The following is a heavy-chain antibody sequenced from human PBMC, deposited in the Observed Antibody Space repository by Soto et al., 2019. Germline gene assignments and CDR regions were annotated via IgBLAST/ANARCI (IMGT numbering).Heavy chain of an antibody. J-gene: IGHJ3*02. V-gene: IGHV3-30-3*01. CDR2: ISYDGSNK. CDR3: ARDGGLYCGGDCHDAFDI. Sequence: PGGSLRLSCAASGFTFSSYAMHWVRQAPGKGLEWVAVISYDGSNKYYADSVKGRFTISRDNSKNTLYLQMNSLRAEDTAVYYCARDGGLYCGGDCHDAFDIWGQGTMVTVSS. D-gene: IGHD2-21*02. CDR1: GFTFSSYA.